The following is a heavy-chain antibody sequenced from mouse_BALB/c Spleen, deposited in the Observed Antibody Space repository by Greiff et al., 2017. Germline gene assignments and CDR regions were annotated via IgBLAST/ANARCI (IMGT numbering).Heavy chain of an antibody. CDR2: ISYDGSN. CDR1: GYSITSGYY. V-gene: IGHV3-6*02. D-gene: IGHD2-3*01. CDR3: ARSGDIYEYAMDY. J-gene: IGHJ4*01. Sequence: EVQLQQSGPGLVKPSQSLSLTCSVTGYSITSGYYWNWIRQFPGNKLEWMGYISYDGSNNYNPSLKNRISITRDTSKNQFFLKLNSVTTEDTATYYCARSGDIYEYAMDYWGQGTSVTVSS.